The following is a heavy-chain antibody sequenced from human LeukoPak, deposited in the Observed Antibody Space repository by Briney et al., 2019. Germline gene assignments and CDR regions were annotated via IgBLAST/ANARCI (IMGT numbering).Heavy chain of an antibody. J-gene: IGHJ6*03. D-gene: IGHD1-26*01. Sequence: GASVKVSCKASGYTFTSYDINWVRQATGQGLEWMGWMNPNSGNTGYAQKFQGRVTMTRNTSISTAYMELSSLRSEDTAVYYCARATRIVGATRDYYYYYYMDVWGTGTTVTVSS. CDR1: GYTFTSYD. CDR3: ARATRIVGATRDYYYYYYMDV. V-gene: IGHV1-8*01. CDR2: MNPNSGNT.